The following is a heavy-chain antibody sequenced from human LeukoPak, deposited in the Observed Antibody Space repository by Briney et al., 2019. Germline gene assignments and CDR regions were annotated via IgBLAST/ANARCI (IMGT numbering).Heavy chain of an antibody. CDR3: ARVERGSGWSDAYFDY. CDR1: GGSISSYY. V-gene: IGHV4-4*07. CDR2: IYTSGST. J-gene: IGHJ4*02. Sequence: SETLSLTCTVSGGSISSYYWSWIRQPAGKGLEWIGRIYTSGSTNYNPSLKSRVTMSVDTSKNQFSLKLSSVTAADTAVYYCARVERGSGWSDAYFDYWGQGTLVIVSS. D-gene: IGHD6-19*01.